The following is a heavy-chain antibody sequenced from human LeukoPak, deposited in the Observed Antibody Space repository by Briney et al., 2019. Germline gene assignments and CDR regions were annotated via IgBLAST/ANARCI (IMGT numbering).Heavy chain of an antibody. V-gene: IGHV1-2*02. CDR1: GYTFTGYY. CDR3: ARGGLLWFGDPPRTYDY. Sequence: ASVKVSCKASGYTFTGYYMHWVRQAPGQGLEWMGWINPNSGGTNYAQKFQGRVTMTRDTSISTAYMEPSRLRSDDTAVYYCARGGLLWFGDPPRTYDYWGQGTLVTVSS. J-gene: IGHJ4*02. CDR2: INPNSGGT. D-gene: IGHD3-10*01.